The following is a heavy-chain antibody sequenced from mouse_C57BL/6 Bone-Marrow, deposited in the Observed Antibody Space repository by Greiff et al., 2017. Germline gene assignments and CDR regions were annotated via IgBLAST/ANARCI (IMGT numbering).Heavy chain of an antibody. V-gene: IGHV1-69*01. CDR3: VSSYYYGSSYWFAY. D-gene: IGHD1-1*01. CDR2: IDPSDSYT. Sequence: QVQLQQSGAELVMPGASVKLSCKASGYTFTSYWMHWVKQRPGQGLEWIGEIDPSDSYTNYNQKFKGKSTLTVDKSSSTAYMQLSSLTSEASAVYYCVSSYYYGSSYWFAYWGQGTLVTVSA. CDR1: GYTFTSYW. J-gene: IGHJ3*01.